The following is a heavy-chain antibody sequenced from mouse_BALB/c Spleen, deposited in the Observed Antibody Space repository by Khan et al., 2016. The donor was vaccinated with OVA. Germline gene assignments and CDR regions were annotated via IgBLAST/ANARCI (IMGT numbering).Heavy chain of an antibody. Sequence: VQLQESGAELARPGASVKMSCKTSGYTFTTYTLHWVKQRPGRSLEWIGYINPSNDYTNYNQKFKDKSTLTADKSSSTAYMQLSSLTSEDSAVYYGAGSGQVEVRGGFTYWGQGTLVTVSA. V-gene: IGHV1-4*01. D-gene: IGHD2-14*01. CDR1: GYTFTTYT. CDR3: AGSGQVEVRGGFTY. CDR2: INPSNDYT. J-gene: IGHJ3*01.